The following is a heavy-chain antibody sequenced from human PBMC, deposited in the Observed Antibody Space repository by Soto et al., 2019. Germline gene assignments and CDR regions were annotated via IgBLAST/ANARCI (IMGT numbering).Heavy chain of an antibody. J-gene: IGHJ4*02. CDR2: IIPIFGTA. Sequence: QVQLVQSGAEVKKPGSSVKVSCKASGGTFSSYSINWVRQAPGQGLEWMGEIIPIFGTANYAQKFQGRVTITADESTRTAYMELSSLRSEDTAVNYCAREGGRHSGGIDYWGQGTLVTVSS. D-gene: IGHD1-26*01. V-gene: IGHV1-69*01. CDR3: AREGGRHSGGIDY. CDR1: GGTFSSYS.